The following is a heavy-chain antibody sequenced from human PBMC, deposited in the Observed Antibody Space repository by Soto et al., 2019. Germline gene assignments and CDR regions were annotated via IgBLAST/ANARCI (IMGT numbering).Heavy chain of an antibody. CDR2: IYYSGST. CDR3: ARVGYGDYDYYYYYYMDV. V-gene: IGHV4-59*01. J-gene: IGHJ6*03. Sequence: SETLSLTCTVSGGSISSYYWSWIRQPPGKGLEWIGYIYYSGSTNYNPSLKSRVTISVDTSKNQFSLKLSSVTAADTAVYYCARVGYGDYDYYYYYYMDVWGKGTTVTVS. D-gene: IGHD4-17*01. CDR1: GGSISSYY.